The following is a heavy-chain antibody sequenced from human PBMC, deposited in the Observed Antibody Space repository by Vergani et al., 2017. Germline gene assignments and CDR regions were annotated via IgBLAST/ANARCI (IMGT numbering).Heavy chain of an antibody. CDR3: AKEVVLMVYAGGMDV. D-gene: IGHD2-8*01. CDR1: GFTFSSYA. CDR2: IGGSGGSP. Sequence: EVQLLESGGGLVQPGGSLRLSCAASGFTFSSYAMSWVRQAPGKGREWVSAIGGSGGSPYYADSVKGRFTISRDNSKNTLYLQMNSLRAEDTAVYYCAKEVVLMVYAGGMDVWGQGTTVTVSS. J-gene: IGHJ6*02. V-gene: IGHV3-23*01.